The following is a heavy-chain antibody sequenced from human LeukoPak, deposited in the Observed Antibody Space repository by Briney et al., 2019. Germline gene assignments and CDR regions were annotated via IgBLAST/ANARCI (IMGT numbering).Heavy chain of an antibody. D-gene: IGHD1-1*01. CDR3: ARWNEGLDY. Sequence: SQTLSLTCAISWDSVSSNSVAWNWIRQSPSRGLEWLGRTYYRSKWYIDYAVCVKSRITINPDTSKNQFSLQLNSVTPEGTAVYYCARWNEGLDYWGQGTLVTVSS. J-gene: IGHJ4*02. CDR1: WDSVSSNSVA. CDR2: TYYRSKWYI. V-gene: IGHV6-1*01.